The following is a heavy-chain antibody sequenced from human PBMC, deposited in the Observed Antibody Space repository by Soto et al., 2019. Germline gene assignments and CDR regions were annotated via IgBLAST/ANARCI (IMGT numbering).Heavy chain of an antibody. V-gene: IGHV4-61*01. CDR1: GGSVSSGSYY. J-gene: IGHJ5*02. D-gene: IGHD1-26*01. CDR2: INHSGST. Sequence: PSETLSLTCTVSGGSVSSGSYYWSWIRQPPGKGLEWIGYINHSGSTNYNPSLKSRVTISVDTSKNQFSLKLSSVTAADTAVYYCARVRYSKRLDPWGQGTLVTVSS. CDR3: ARVRYSKRLDP.